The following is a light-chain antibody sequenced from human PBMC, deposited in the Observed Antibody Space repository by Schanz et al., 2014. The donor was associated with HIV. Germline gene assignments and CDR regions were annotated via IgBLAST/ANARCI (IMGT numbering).Light chain of an antibody. J-gene: IGKJ4*01. CDR3: QQSSEYPLT. CDR1: QSIGTW. V-gene: IGKV1-5*03. Sequence: DIQMSQSQTALSASVGDKVTITCRASQSIGTWLAWYQQKPGKAPNLLISKASNLESGAPLRFSGSGSGTEFTLTISSLQPDDFATYYCQQSSEYPLTFGGGTKVE. CDR2: KAS.